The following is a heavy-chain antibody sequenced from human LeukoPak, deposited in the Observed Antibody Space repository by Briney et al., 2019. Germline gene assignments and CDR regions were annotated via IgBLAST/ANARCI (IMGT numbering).Heavy chain of an antibody. V-gene: IGHV1-2*02. D-gene: IGHD3-10*01. J-gene: IGHJ6*03. CDR1: GYTFTGYY. CDR3: ARDSPITMVRGVYYYYMDV. Sequence: ASVKVSCKASGYTFTGYYMHWVRQAPGQGLEWMGWINPNSGGTNYAQKFQGRATMTRDTSISTAYMELSRLRSDDTAVYYCARDSPITMVRGVYYYYMDVWGKGTTVTVSS. CDR2: INPNSGGT.